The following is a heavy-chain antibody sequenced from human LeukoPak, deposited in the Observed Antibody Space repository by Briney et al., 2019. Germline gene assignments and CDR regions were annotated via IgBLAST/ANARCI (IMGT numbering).Heavy chain of an antibody. CDR2: INGNGGST. D-gene: IGHD6-13*01. V-gene: IGHV3-23*01. Sequence: PGGSLRLSCAASGFTFSSYAMSWVRQAPGKGLEWVSGINGNGGSTYYADSVKGRFTISRDNSKNTLHLQMNSLRAEDTAVYYCAKDPRIAAAGMLDYWGQGTLVTVSS. CDR3: AKDPRIAAAGMLDY. J-gene: IGHJ4*02. CDR1: GFTFSSYA.